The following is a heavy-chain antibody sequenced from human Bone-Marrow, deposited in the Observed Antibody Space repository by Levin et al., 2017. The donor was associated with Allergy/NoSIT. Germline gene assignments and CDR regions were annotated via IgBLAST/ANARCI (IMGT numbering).Heavy chain of an antibody. CDR1: GGTFSSYA. V-gene: IGHV1-69*13. Sequence: WASVKVSCKASGGTFSSYAISWVRQAPGQGLEWMGGIIPIFGTANYAQKFQGRVTITADESTSTAYMELSSLRSEDTAVYYCARAQGIAVAGTRNWFDPWGQGTLVTVSS. CDR3: ARAQGIAVAGTRNWFDP. D-gene: IGHD6-19*01. CDR2: IIPIFGTA. J-gene: IGHJ5*02.